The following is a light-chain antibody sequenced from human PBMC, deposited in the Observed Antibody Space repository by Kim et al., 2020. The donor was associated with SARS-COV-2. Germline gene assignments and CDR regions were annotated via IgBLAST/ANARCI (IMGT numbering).Light chain of an antibody. Sequence: SPGERATLSCRASQSVSSNLAWYQQKLGQAPRLLIYHASTRATGIPARFSGSGSGTEFTLTISSLQSEDFAIYYCQQYNNWPPKTFGPGTKVDIK. J-gene: IGKJ1*01. V-gene: IGKV3-15*01. CDR1: QSVSSN. CDR2: HAS. CDR3: QQYNNWPPKT.